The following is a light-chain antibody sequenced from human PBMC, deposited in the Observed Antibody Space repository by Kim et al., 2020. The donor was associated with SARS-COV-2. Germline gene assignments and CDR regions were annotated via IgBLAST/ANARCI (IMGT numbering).Light chain of an antibody. V-gene: IGLV1-47*02. CDR1: SSNIGSDY. CDR2: NND. J-gene: IGLJ3*02. CDR3: SSWDDSLSGPV. Sequence: GQRVTISCSGSSSNIGSDYVYWYQQLPGAAPKLLIYNNDQRPSGVPDRFSGSQSGTSASLAISGLRSEDEADYYCSSWDDSLSGPVFGGGTQLTVL.